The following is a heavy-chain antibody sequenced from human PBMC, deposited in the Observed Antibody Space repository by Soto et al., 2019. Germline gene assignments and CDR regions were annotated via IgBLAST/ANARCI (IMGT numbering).Heavy chain of an antibody. Sequence: EVQLLESGGGLVQPGGSLRLSCAASGFTFNNYAMTWVRQAPGKGLEWVSAISGGGDTTSYADSVKGRFTVSRDGSKNTLYLQMSRLRAEDTPLYYCAKGRGGSGSLTPRVDFWGQGTLVTVSS. CDR1: GFTFNNYA. V-gene: IGHV3-23*01. CDR3: AKGRGGSGSLTPRVDF. J-gene: IGHJ4*02. D-gene: IGHD3-10*01. CDR2: ISGGGDTT.